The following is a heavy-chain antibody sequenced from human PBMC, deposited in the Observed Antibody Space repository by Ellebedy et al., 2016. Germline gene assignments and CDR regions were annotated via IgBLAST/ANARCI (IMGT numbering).Heavy chain of an antibody. V-gene: IGHV1-18*04. D-gene: IGHD5-24*01. CDR1: GYTFTSYG. CDR2: ISAYNGNT. J-gene: IGHJ3*02. Sequence: ASVKVSCXASGYTFTSYGISWVRQAPGQGLEWMGWISAYNGNTNYAQKLQGRVTMTTDTSTSTAYMELRSLRSDDTAVYYCATGGVEMATIWDAFDIWGQGTMVTVSS. CDR3: ATGGVEMATIWDAFDI.